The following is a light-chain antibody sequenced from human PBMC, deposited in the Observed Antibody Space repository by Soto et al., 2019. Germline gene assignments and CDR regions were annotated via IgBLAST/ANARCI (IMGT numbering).Light chain of an antibody. CDR1: QTITTY. CDR2: AAS. V-gene: IGKV1-39*01. J-gene: IGKJ4*01. Sequence: DIKITHSQPPLFASEEDSATITSRASQTITTYLNWYRQKPGKAPKLLIYAASSLQSGVPSRFSGSGSETEFTLTISSLQPEDFATYFCQQIYSAPLTFGGGTKVEIK. CDR3: QQIYSAPLT.